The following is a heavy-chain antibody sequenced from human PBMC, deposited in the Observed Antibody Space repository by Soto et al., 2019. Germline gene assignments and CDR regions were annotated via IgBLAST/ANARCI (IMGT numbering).Heavy chain of an antibody. J-gene: IGHJ5*02. CDR2: ISAYNGKT. CDR3: ARSSRGGELEGGSVNWFDP. V-gene: IGHV1-18*01. CDR1: GYTFTSYG. D-gene: IGHD1-1*01. Sequence: QVQLVQSGAEVKKPGASVKVSCKASGYTFTSYGISWVRQAPGQGLEWMGWISAYNGKTNYAQKLQGRVTMTTDTSRSPAYMELRSLRGYDTAVYYCARSSRGGELEGGSVNWFDPWGQGTLVTVSS.